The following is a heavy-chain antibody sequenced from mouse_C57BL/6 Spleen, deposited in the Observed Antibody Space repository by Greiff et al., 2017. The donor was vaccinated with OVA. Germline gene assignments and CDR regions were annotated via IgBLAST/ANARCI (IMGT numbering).Heavy chain of an antibody. CDR2: IDPSDSYT. CDR1: GYTFTSYW. J-gene: IGHJ1*03. CDR3: ARTPYCDGSSHWYFDV. V-gene: IGHV1-50*01. D-gene: IGHD1-1*01. Sequence: QVQLQQPGAELVKPGASVKLSCKASGYTFTSYWMQWVKQRPGQGLEWIGEIDPSDSYTNYNQKFKGKATLTVDKSSSTAYMQLSSLTSEDSAVYYWARTPYCDGSSHWYFDVWGTGTTVTVSS.